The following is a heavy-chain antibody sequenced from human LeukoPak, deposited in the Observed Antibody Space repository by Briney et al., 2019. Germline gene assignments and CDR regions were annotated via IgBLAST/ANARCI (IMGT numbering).Heavy chain of an antibody. CDR3: ARDERVDIVATISWFDP. D-gene: IGHD5-12*01. Sequence: ASVKVSCKASGYTFTSYYMHWVRQAPGQGLEWMGIINPSGGSTSYAQKFQGRVTMTRDTSTSTVYMELSSLRSEDTAVYYCARDERVDIVATISWFDPWGQGTLVTVSS. CDR1: GYTFTSYY. V-gene: IGHV1-46*01. CDR2: INPSGGST. J-gene: IGHJ5*02.